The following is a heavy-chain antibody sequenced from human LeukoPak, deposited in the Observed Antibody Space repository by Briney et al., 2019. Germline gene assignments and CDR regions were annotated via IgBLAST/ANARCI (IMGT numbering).Heavy chain of an antibody. V-gene: IGHV3-48*03. Sequence: GGTLRLSCPASALTFSSYEMNWVRQAPGKRLEWVSYISSSGSTIYYADSVKGRFTISRDNAKNSLYLQMNSLRAEDTAVYYCARDNGMDVWGQGTTVTVSS. CDR3: ARDNGMDV. CDR2: ISSSGSTI. CDR1: ALTFSSYE. J-gene: IGHJ6*02.